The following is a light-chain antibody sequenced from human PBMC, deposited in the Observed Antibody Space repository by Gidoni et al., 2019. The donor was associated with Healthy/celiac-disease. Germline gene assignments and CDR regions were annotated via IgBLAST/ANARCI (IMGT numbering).Light chain of an antibody. CDR1: QGISNY. J-gene: IGKJ1*01. CDR2: AAS. Sequence: DIQMTQSPSSLSASVGDRVTITCRASQGISNYLAWYQQKPGKVPKLLIDAASTLQSGVPSRFRGSGSGTEFTLTISSLQPEDVATYYCQKYNSAPRTFXXXTKVEIK. V-gene: IGKV1-27*01. CDR3: QKYNSAPRT.